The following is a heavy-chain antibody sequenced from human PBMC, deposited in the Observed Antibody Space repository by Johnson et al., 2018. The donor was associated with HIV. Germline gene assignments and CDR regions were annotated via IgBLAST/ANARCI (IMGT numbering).Heavy chain of an antibody. CDR3: VRVGGNGNYFFDPFDM. CDR1: GFTFRSYA. V-gene: IGHV3-20*04. CDR2: INWNGGST. D-gene: IGHD1-26*01. Sequence: EVQLVESGGGVVQPGRSLRLSCAASGFTFRSYAMHWVRQAPGKGLEWVSGINWNGGSTGYADSVKGRFTISRDNAKNSLYLQMNSLRVEDTALYYCVRVGGNGNYFFDPFDMWGQGTMVTVSS. J-gene: IGHJ3*02.